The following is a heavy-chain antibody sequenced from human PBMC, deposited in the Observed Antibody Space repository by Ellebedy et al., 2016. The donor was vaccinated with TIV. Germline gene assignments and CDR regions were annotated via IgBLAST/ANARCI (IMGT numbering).Heavy chain of an antibody. CDR1: GFPFSNYA. V-gene: IGHV3-23*01. D-gene: IGHD6-13*01. J-gene: IGHJ4*02. CDR2: ISRSGGST. Sequence: GESLKISCAASGFPFSNYAMSWGRQAPGKGLEWASAISRSGGSTYYAGSVKGRFTISRDNSKDTLYLQMNSLRADDTAVYYCANVYSSTWADSWGQGTLVTVSS. CDR3: ANVYSSTWADS.